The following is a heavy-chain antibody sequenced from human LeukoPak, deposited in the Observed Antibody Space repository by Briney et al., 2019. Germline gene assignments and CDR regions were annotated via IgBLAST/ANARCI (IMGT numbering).Heavy chain of an antibody. CDR3: ARDEGDGYNNWFDP. J-gene: IGHJ5*02. CDR2: ISSSSSYI. CDR1: GFTFSSYS. V-gene: IGHV3-21*01. Sequence: GGSLRLSCAASGFTFSSYSMNWVRQAPGKGLEWVSSISSSSSYIYYADSVKGRFTISRDHAKDSLYLQMNSLRAEDTAVYYCARDEGDGYNNWFDPWGQGTLVSVS. D-gene: IGHD5-24*01.